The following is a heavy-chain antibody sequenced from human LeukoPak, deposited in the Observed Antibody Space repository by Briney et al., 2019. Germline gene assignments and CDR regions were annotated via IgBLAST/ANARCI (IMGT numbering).Heavy chain of an antibody. CDR1: GGSISSSNW. D-gene: IGHD5-18*01. CDR3: ASTAMATFYYYGMDV. CDR2: IYHSGST. Sequence: PSGTLSLTCAVSGGSISSSNWWSWVRQPPGKGLEWIGEIYHSGSTNYNPSLKSRVTISVDKSKNQFSLKLSSVTAADTAVYYCASTAMATFYYYGMDVWGQGTTVTVSS. J-gene: IGHJ6*02. V-gene: IGHV4-4*02.